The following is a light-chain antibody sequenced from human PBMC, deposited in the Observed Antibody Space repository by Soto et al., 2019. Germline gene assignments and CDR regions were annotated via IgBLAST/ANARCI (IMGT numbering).Light chain of an antibody. CDR1: TLGSKF. J-gene: IGLJ2*01. V-gene: IGLV3-1*01. CDR2: EDT. CDR3: QAWDSGTVV. Sequence: SYELTQPPSVSVSPGLTANITCSGNTLGSKFVFWYQQKAGQSPMVVIYEDTKRPSGIPERFSGSNSGNTATLTISGTQAMDEADFYCQAWDSGTVVFGGGTKVTVL.